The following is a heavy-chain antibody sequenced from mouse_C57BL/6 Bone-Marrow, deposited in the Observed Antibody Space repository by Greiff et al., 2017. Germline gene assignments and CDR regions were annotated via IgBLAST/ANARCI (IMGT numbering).Heavy chain of an antibody. CDR3: ARDYGSSYVRENYFDY. CDR2: INPYNGGT. Sequence: EVQLQQSGPVLVKPGASVKMSCKASGYTFTDYYMNWVKQSHGKSLEWIGVINPYNGGTSYNQKFKGKATLTVDKSSSTAYMELNSLTSEDSAVYYCARDYGSSYVRENYFDYWGQGTTLTVSS. J-gene: IGHJ2*01. CDR1: GYTFTDYY. V-gene: IGHV1-19*01. D-gene: IGHD1-1*01.